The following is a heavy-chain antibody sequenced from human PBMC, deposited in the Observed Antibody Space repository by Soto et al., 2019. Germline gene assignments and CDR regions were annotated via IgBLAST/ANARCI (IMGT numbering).Heavy chain of an antibody. CDR1: GGSISSSNW. J-gene: IGHJ5*02. Sequence: TSETLSLTCTVSGGSISSSNWWNWVRQPPGKGLEWIGEIYHGGSTNYNPSLKSRVTISVDKSKNQFSLKLSSVTAADTAVYYCARGGSYSGYETYWFDPWGQGTLVTVSS. D-gene: IGHD5-12*01. CDR3: ARGGSYSGYETYWFDP. CDR2: IYHGGST. V-gene: IGHV4-4*02.